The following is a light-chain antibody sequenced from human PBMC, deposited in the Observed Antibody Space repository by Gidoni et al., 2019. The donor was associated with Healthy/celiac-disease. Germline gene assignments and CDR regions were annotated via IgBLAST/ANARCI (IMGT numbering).Light chain of an antibody. CDR3: QQYNSYSGP. Sequence: DIQMTQSPSTLSASVGDRVTITCRASQSISSWLAWYQQKPGKAPKLLIYDASSLESGVPSRFSGSGSGTEFTLTISSLQPDDFATYYCQQYNSYSGPFXQXTKVXIK. CDR2: DAS. CDR1: QSISSW. V-gene: IGKV1-5*01. J-gene: IGKJ1*01.